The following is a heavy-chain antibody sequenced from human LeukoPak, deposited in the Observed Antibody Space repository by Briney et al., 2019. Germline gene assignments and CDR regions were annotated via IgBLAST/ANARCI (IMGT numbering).Heavy chain of an antibody. J-gene: IGHJ6*02. CDR2: IKQDGSEK. V-gene: IGHV3-7*01. CDR3: ASGESITGTTYYYYYGMDV. Sequence: GGSLRLSCAASGFTFSSYWMSWVRQAPGKELEWVANIKQDGSEKYYVDSVKGRFTISRDNAKNSLYLQMNSLRAEDTAVYYCASGESITGTTYYYYYGMDVWGQGTTVTVSS. D-gene: IGHD1-7*01. CDR1: GFTFSSYW.